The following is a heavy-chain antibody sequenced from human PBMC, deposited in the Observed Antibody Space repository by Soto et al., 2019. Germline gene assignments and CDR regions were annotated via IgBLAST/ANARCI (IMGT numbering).Heavy chain of an antibody. Sequence: QVHLVQSGAEVKKPGASVKVSCKGSGYGCTTYGITWVRQAPGQGLEWMAWISAHNGNTNYAQKHQGRGTVTRDTSTSTAYMELRSLRSDDTAVYYCARGRYGDYWGQGALVTVSS. D-gene: IGHD1-1*01. CDR1: GYGCTTYG. CDR3: ARGRYGDY. V-gene: IGHV1-18*01. CDR2: ISAHNGNT. J-gene: IGHJ4*02.